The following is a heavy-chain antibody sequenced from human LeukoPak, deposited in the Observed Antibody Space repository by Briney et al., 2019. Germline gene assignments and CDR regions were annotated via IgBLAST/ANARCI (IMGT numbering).Heavy chain of an antibody. CDR2: IDYSGNT. CDR3: ARHLRGTPWY. D-gene: IGHD1-14*01. Sequence: SETLSLTCTVSGGSINTYYWSWIRQPPGKGLEWIGYIDYSGNTKYNPSLKSRVTISVDTSKNQFSLKLISVTAADTAVYYCARHLRGTPWYWGQGTLVTVSS. CDR1: GGSINTYY. J-gene: IGHJ4*02. V-gene: IGHV4-59*08.